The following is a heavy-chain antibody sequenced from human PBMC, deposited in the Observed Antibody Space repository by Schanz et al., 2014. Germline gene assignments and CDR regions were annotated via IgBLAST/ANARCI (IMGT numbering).Heavy chain of an antibody. CDR2: IRYDGNNK. CDR1: GFTFSDYG. V-gene: IGHV3-30*02. D-gene: IGHD5-12*01. J-gene: IGHJ3*02. Sequence: QVQLVESGGGVVQPGGSLRLSCAASGFTFSDYGMDWVRQAPGKGLEWVAFIRYDGNNKYYADSVKGRFTVSRDNSKNTLYLEMNSLIPEDTAVYYCTKGGDPQDAFDIWGQGTMVTVSS. CDR3: TKGGDPQDAFDI.